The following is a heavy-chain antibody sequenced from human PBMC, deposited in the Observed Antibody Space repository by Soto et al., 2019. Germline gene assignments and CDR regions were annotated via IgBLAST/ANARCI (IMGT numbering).Heavy chain of an antibody. CDR2: ISSSSSTI. D-gene: IGHD1-1*01. CDR1: GFTFSSYS. V-gene: IGHV3-48*02. CDR3: ARGYNWNAKNFDY. Sequence: GGSLRLSCAASGFTFSSYSMNWVHQAPGRGLEWVSYISSSSSTIYYADSVKGRFTISRDNAKNSLYLQMNSLRDEDTAVYYCARGYNWNAKNFDYWGQGTLVTVSS. J-gene: IGHJ4*02.